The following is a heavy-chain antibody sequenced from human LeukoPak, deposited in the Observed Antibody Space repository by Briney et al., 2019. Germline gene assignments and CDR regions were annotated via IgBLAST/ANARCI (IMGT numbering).Heavy chain of an antibody. CDR1: GYSISSGYY. CDR2: IYHSGST. J-gene: IGHJ5*02. Sequence: SETLSLTCAVSGYSISSGYYWGWIGQPPGKGLEWIGSIYHSGSTYYNPSLKSRVTISVDTSKNQFSLKLSSVTAADTAVYYCARERAGIAAAGSWSWFDPWGQGTLVTVSS. D-gene: IGHD6-13*01. CDR3: ARERAGIAAAGSWSWFDP. V-gene: IGHV4-38-2*02.